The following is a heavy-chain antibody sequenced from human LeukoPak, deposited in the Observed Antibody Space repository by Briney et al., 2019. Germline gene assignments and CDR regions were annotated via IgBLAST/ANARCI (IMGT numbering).Heavy chain of an antibody. J-gene: IGHJ4*02. Sequence: GGSLRLSCEASGFTVSNYWMTWVRQAPGKGLEWVAYIKPDGSAKDYVDSVKGRFTISRDNAKNSLYLQMNSLRAEDTAVYYCARDHRDGYNFLGGGGAHDYWGQGTLVTVSS. V-gene: IGHV3-7*01. CDR1: GFTVSNYW. CDR3: ARDHRDGYNFLGGGGAHDY. D-gene: IGHD5-24*01. CDR2: IKPDGSAK.